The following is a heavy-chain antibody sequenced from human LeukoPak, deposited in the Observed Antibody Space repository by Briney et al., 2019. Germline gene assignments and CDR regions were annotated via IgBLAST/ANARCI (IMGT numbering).Heavy chain of an antibody. V-gene: IGHV3-74*03. Sequence: GGSLRLSCAASGFTFSGDWMHWVRQVPGKGLVWVSCISADGSGVTYADSVKGRFTISRDDTKNTLYLQMNGLRAEDTAVYYCARDRGDFWSGYSPWLDPWGQGVLVSVSS. CDR1: GFTFSGDW. CDR2: ISADGSGV. CDR3: ARDRGDFWSGYSPWLDP. D-gene: IGHD3-3*01. J-gene: IGHJ5*02.